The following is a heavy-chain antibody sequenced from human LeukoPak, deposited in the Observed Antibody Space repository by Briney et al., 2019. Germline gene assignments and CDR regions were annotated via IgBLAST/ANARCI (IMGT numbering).Heavy chain of an antibody. CDR1: GGTFSSYA. Sequence: SVKVSCKASGGTFSSYAISWVRQAPGQGLEWMGRIIPILGIADYAQKFQGRVTITADKSTSTAYMELSSLRSEDTAVYYCARDRYYYGSGLQRDYWGQGTLVTVSS. V-gene: IGHV1-69*04. CDR2: IIPILGIA. D-gene: IGHD3-10*01. J-gene: IGHJ4*02. CDR3: ARDRYYYGSGLQRDY.